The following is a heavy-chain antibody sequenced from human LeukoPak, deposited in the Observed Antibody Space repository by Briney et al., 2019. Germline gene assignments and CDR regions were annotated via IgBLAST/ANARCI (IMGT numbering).Heavy chain of an antibody. CDR3: ARDQRVGAH. CDR1: GFTFSSYA. V-gene: IGHV3-30-3*01. Sequence: GGSLRLSCAASGFTFSSYAMHWVRQAPGKGLEWVAVISYDGSNKYYADSVKGRFTISRDNSKNTLYLQMNSLRAEDTAVYYCARDQRVGAHWGQGTLVTVSS. CDR2: ISYDGSNK. J-gene: IGHJ4*02. D-gene: IGHD1-26*01.